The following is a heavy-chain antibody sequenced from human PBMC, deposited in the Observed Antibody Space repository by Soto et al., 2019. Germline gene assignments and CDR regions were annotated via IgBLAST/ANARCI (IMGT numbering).Heavy chain of an antibody. Sequence: SVKVSCKASGGTFSSYAISWVRQAPGQGLEWMGGIIPIFGTANYAQKFQGRVMITADESTSTAYMELSSLGSEDTAVYYCARDSAESRYFDWQRGWRYYYGMDVWGEGTTVTVSS. CDR3: ARDSAESRYFDWQRGWRYYYGMDV. CDR1: GGTFSSYA. V-gene: IGHV1-69*13. CDR2: IIPIFGTA. D-gene: IGHD3-9*01. J-gene: IGHJ6*02.